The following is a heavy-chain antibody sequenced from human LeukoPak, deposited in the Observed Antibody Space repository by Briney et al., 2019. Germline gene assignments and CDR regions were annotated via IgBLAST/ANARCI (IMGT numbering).Heavy chain of an antibody. D-gene: IGHD3-10*01. CDR2: IKQDGIEK. CDR1: GFTFSSYW. J-gene: IGHJ5*02. V-gene: IGHV3-7*01. Sequence: GGSLRLSCAASGFTFSSYWMSWVRQAPGKGLEWVANIKQDGIEKYYVDSVKGRFTISRDNAKNSLYMQMNSLRAEDTAVYYCARGSYGSGSYYIANWFDPWGQGTLVTVSS. CDR3: ARGSYGSGSYYIANWFDP.